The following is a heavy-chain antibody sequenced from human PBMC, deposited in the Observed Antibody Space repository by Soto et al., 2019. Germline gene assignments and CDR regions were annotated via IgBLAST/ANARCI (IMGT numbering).Heavy chain of an antibody. CDR2: IYPRDSDT. J-gene: IGHJ6*02. Sequence: PGESLKISCKGSGYNFDIHWIGWVRQVPGKGLEWMGIIYPRDSDTTYSPSFQGHVTISADKSINTAYLQWSSLRASDTAMYYCARPSLSLYGLDLWGQGTTVTVSS. V-gene: IGHV5-51*01. CDR3: ARPSLSLYGLDL. CDR1: GYNFDIHW.